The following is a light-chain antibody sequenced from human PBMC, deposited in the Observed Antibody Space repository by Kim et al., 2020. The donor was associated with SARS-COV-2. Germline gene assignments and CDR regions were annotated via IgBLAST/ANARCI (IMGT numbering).Light chain of an antibody. V-gene: IGKV1-33*01. Sequence: SASVGDRVTITCQASQDISNFLNWYQQKPGKAPELLIYDASNLETGVPSRFSGSGSGTDFTFTISSLQPEDIATYYCQQYDNLPYSFGQGTKLEI. CDR3: QQYDNLPYS. J-gene: IGKJ2*03. CDR2: DAS. CDR1: QDISNF.